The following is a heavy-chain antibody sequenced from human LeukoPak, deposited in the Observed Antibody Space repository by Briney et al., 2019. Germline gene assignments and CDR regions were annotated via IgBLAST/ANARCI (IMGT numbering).Heavy chain of an antibody. CDR1: GGSISSGDYC. J-gene: IGHJ4*02. V-gene: IGHV4-30-4*08. D-gene: IGHD3-16*01. Sequence: TLSLTCTVPGGSISSGDYCWSWIRQPPRKGLEWIGYIYYSGSTYYNPSLKSRVTISVDTSKNQFSLKLSSVTAADTAVYYCARGLRVLDYWGQGTLVTVSS. CDR3: ARGLRVLDY. CDR2: IYYSGST.